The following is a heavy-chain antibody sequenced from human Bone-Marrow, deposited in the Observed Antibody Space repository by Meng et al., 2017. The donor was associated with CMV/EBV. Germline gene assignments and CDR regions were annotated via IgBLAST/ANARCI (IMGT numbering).Heavy chain of an antibody. Sequence: GGSLRLSCAASGFTFSSYSMNWVRQAPGKGLEWVSSISSSSSYIYYADSVKGRFTISRDNDKNSLYLQVDSLSAEDTAVYYCARDPSGVRGSNAAFDIWGQGTLVTVSS. V-gene: IGHV3-21*01. CDR1: GFTFSSYS. CDR2: ISSSSSYI. J-gene: IGHJ3*02. CDR3: ARDPSGVRGSNAAFDI. D-gene: IGHD2-8*01.